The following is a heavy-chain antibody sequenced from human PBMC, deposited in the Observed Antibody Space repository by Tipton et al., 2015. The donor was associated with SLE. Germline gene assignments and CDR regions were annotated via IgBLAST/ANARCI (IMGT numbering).Heavy chain of an antibody. CDR2: VYYSGTT. CDR3: ARHYVVQNWNYEPSMYYFDY. Sequence: TLSLTCTVSGSSITAYYWTWIRQPPGKGLEWIGYVYYSGTTNYNPSLKSRVTISVDTSKNQFSLKLSSVTAADTAVYYCARHYVVQNWNYEPSMYYFDYWGQGALVTVSS. J-gene: IGHJ4*02. V-gene: IGHV4-59*08. D-gene: IGHD1-7*01. CDR1: GSSITAYY.